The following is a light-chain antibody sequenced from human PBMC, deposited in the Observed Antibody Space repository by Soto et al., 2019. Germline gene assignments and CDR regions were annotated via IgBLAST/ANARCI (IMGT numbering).Light chain of an antibody. V-gene: IGLV2-14*01. CDR3: SSFTSINTWV. CDR2: EVS. J-gene: IGLJ3*02. Sequence: QSALTQPASVSGPPGQSITISCTGTSSDVGGYNYVSWYQQHPGKAPKLMIYEVSNRPSGVSNRFFGSKSGNTASLTISGLQTEDEADYYCSSFTSINTWVFGGGTKVTVL. CDR1: SSDVGGYNY.